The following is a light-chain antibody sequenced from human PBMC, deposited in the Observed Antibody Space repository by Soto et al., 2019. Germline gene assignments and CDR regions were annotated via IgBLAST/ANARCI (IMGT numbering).Light chain of an antibody. CDR1: QGIYNY. Sequence: DIQMTQSPSSLSTSVGDRVTITCRASQGIYNYLAWYQQKPGKVPKLLIYSASTLQSGVPSRFSGSGSGTEFTLSISSLQPEDVATYYWQKYNSAPPTFGQGTKVEIK. J-gene: IGKJ1*01. V-gene: IGKV1-27*01. CDR2: SAS. CDR3: QKYNSAPPT.